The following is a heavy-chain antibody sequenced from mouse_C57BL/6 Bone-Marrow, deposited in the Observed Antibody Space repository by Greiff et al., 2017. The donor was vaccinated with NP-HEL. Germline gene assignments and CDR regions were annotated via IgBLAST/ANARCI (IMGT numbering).Heavy chain of an antibody. CDR2: IHPNSGST. CDR1: GYTFTSYW. J-gene: IGHJ3*01. CDR3: ASSRGYDYDWDFAD. V-gene: IGHV1-64*01. Sequence: QVQLQQPGAELVKPGASVKLSCKASGYTFTSYWMHWVKQRPGQGLEWIGMIHPNSGSTNYNEKFKSKATLTVDKSSSTAYMQLSSLTSEDAAVYYCASSRGYDYDWDFADWGQGTLVTVSA. D-gene: IGHD2-4*01.